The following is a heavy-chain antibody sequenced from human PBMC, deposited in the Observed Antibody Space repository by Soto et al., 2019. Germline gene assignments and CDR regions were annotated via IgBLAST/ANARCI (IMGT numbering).Heavy chain of an antibody. Sequence: SVKVSCKASGGTFSSYAISWVRQAPGQGLEWMGGIIPIFGTANYAQKFQGRVTITADESTSTAYMELSSLRSVDTAVYYCARGGGVYDSSGYYSACAFEIWGQGTMVTVSS. V-gene: IGHV1-69*13. J-gene: IGHJ3*02. CDR2: IIPIFGTA. D-gene: IGHD3-22*01. CDR3: ARGGGVYDSSGYYSACAFEI. CDR1: GGTFSSYA.